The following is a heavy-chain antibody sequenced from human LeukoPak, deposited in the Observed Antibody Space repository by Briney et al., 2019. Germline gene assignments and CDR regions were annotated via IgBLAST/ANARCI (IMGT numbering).Heavy chain of an antibody. CDR3: ASSPISFLGPVANYYFDY. D-gene: IGHD3-3*01. CDR1: GGSFSGYY. CDR2: INHSGST. J-gene: IGHJ4*02. Sequence: SETLSLTCAVYGGSFSGYYWSWIRQPPGKGLEWIGEINHSGSTNYNSSLKSRVTISVDTSKNQFSLKLSSVTAADTAVYYCASSPISFLGPVANYYFDYWGQGTLVTVSS. V-gene: IGHV4-34*01.